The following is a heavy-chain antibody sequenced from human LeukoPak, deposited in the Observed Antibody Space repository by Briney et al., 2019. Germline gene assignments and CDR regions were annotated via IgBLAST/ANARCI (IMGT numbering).Heavy chain of an antibody. CDR2: ISYDGSNK. Sequence: PGRSLRLSCAASGSTFSSYAMHWVRQAPGKGLEWVAVISYDGSNKYYADSVKGRFTISRDNSKNTLYLQMNSLRAEDTAVYYCAGAWDADMAIDYWGQGTLVTVSS. J-gene: IGHJ4*02. V-gene: IGHV3-30*04. D-gene: IGHD5-18*01. CDR3: AGAWDADMAIDY. CDR1: GSTFSSYA.